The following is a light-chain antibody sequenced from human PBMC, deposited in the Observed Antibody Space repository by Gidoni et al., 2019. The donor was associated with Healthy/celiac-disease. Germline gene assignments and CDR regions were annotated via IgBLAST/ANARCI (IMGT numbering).Light chain of an antibody. CDR3: QQSYSTPRNT. V-gene: IGKV1-39*01. J-gene: IGKJ2*01. CDR2: AAS. CDR1: QSISSY. Sequence: DIQMTQSPSSLSASVGDRVTITCRASQSISSYLNWYQQKPGKAPKLLIYAASSLQSGVPSRFSGSGSGTDFTLTISSLQPEDFATYYCQQSYSTPRNTVXQXTKLXIK.